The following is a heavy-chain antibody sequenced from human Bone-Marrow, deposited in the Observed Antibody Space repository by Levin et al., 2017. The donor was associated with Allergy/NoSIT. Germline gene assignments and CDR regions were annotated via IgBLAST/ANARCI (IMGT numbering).Heavy chain of an antibody. CDR2: INWKSAII. CDR1: GFSFSDFG. D-gene: IGHD2-2*01. J-gene: IGHJ4*02. CDR3: VKGRGTTSQNFDN. Sequence: SLKISCAVSGFSFSDFGMHWVRQVPGKGLQWVSGINWKSAIIGYADSVKGRFTISRDNAKNSLYLQMNSLTPEDTAFYYCVKGRGTTSQNFDNWGQGTLVIVSS. V-gene: IGHV3-9*01.